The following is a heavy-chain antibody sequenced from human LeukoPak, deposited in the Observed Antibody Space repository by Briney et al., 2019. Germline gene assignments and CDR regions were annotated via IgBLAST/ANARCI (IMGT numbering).Heavy chain of an antibody. CDR3: ARGGTYWGRMDV. V-gene: IGHV3-48*02. D-gene: IGHD7-27*01. Sequence: PGGSLRLSCAASGFTFSSYSMNWVRQAAGKGLEWVSYISSSSSTLYFADSVKGRFTISRDNAKNSLYLQMNSLRDEDTAVYYCARGGTYWGRMDVWGQGTTVTVSS. J-gene: IGHJ6*02. CDR1: GFTFSSYS. CDR2: ISSSSSTL.